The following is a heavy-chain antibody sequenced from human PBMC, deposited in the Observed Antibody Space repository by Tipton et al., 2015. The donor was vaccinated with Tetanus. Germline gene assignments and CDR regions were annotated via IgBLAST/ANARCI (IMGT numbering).Heavy chain of an antibody. CDR3: ARDMGAGFCSTTRCYSTGPGMDV. CDR2: ISVRGSHT. CDR1: EFNVSYKY. V-gene: IGHV3-53*01. J-gene: IGHJ6*02. Sequence: SLRLSCADSEFNVSYKYISWVRQAPGKGLEWVSGISVRGSHTYYADPVKGRFSISRDNSKNTVYLQMNNLRVEDTAVYYCARDMGAGFCSTTRCYSTGPGMDVWGQGTSVIVSS. D-gene: IGHD2-2*01.